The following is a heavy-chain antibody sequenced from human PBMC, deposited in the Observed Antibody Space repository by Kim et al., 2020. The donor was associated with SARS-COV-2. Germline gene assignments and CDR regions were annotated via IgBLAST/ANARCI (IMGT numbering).Heavy chain of an antibody. CDR1: GFTFSDYY. Sequence: GGSLRLSCAASGFTFSDYYMSWIRQAPGKGLEWVSYISSSSSYTNYADSVKGRFTISRDNAKNSLYLQMNSLRAEDTAVYYCARGGYSSSENFDYWGQGTLVTVSS. CDR3: ARGGYSSSENFDY. J-gene: IGHJ4*02. D-gene: IGHD6-6*01. V-gene: IGHV3-11*06. CDR2: ISSSSSYT.